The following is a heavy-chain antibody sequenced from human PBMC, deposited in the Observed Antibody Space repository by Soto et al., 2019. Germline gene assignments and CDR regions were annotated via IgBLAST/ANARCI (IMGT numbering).Heavy chain of an antibody. V-gene: IGHV4-38-2*01. CDR1: GFTVSSSY. J-gene: IGHJ5*02. Sequence: GSLRLSCAASGFTVSSSYMSWVRQAPGKGLEWIASIYNTGSTYYNPSLNTRVTISVDTSRNQFSLKLSSVTAADTAVYYCARLYWYYYDSSGPGKFDPWGQGTLVTVSS. CDR3: ARLYWYYYDSSGPGKFDP. CDR2: IYNTGST. D-gene: IGHD3-22*01.